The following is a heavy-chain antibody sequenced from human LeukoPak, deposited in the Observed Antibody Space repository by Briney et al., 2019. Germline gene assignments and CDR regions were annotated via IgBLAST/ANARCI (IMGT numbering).Heavy chain of an antibody. J-gene: IGHJ6*02. CDR3: ARDRVSYGYAYYYYGMDV. CDR1: GFTFSSYW. Sequence: GGSLRLPCAASGFTFSSYWMSWVRQAPGKGLEWVANIKQDGSEKYYVDSVKGRFTISRDNAKNSLYLQMNSLRAEDTAVYYCARDRVSYGYAYYYYGMDVWGQGTTVTVSS. CDR2: IKQDGSEK. D-gene: IGHD5-18*01. V-gene: IGHV3-7*01.